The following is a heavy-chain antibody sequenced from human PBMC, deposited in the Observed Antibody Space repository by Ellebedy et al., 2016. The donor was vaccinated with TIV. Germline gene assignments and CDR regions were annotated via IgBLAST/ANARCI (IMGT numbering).Heavy chain of an antibody. V-gene: IGHV3-43*01. Sequence: GESLKISCAASGFIFDDYNMHWVRQAPGKGLEWVSLINWNGYTTYYADSVRGRFTVSRDNSKNSLYLQMNSLKSEDTALYFCAKENSSGEFLWGQGTLVTVSS. CDR1: GFIFDDYN. CDR2: INWNGYTT. J-gene: IGHJ4*02. D-gene: IGHD3-10*01. CDR3: AKENSSGEFL.